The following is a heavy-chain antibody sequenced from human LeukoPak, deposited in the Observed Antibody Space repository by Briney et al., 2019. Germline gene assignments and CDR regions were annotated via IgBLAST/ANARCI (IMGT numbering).Heavy chain of an antibody. CDR1: GGSFSGYY. D-gene: IGHD6-19*01. CDR2: INHSGST. J-gene: IGHJ4*02. CDR3: ARVGKYSSGWYYQY. V-gene: IGHV4-34*01. Sequence: PSETLSLTCAVYGGSFSGYYWSWIRQPPGKGLEWIGEINHSGSTNYNPSLKSRVTISVDTSKNQFSLKLSSVTAADTAVYYCARVGKYSSGWYYQYWGQGTLVTVSS.